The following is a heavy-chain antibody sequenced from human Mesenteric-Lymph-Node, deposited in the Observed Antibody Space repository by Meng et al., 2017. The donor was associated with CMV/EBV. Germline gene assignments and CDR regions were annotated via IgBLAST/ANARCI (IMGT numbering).Heavy chain of an antibody. CDR2: IYYSGST. V-gene: IGHV4-39*07. Sequence: GSLRLSCTVSGGSISSSSYYWGWIRQPPGKGLEWIGSIYYSGSTYYNPSLKSRVTISVDTSKNQFSLKLSSVTAADTAVYYCARDLLWLGGTREDDYWGQGTLVTVSS. CDR3: ARDLLWLGGTREDDY. J-gene: IGHJ4*02. D-gene: IGHD2-21*01. CDR1: GGSISSSSYY.